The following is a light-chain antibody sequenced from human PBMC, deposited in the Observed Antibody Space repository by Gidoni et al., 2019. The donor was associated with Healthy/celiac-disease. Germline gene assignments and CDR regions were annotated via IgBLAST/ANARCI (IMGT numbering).Light chain of an antibody. CDR2: GAS. J-gene: IGKJ4*01. V-gene: IGKV3-15*01. Sequence: EKVMTQSPATLSVSPGERATLSCRASQSVSSNLAWYQQKPGQAPRLLIYGASTRVTGIPARFSGSGSGTEFALTISSLQSEDFAVYYCQQYNNWPSLTFGGXTKVEIK. CDR3: QQYNNWPSLT. CDR1: QSVSSN.